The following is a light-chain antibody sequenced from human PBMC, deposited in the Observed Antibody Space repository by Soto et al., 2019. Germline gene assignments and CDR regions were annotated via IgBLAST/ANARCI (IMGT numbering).Light chain of an antibody. J-gene: IGLJ1*01. CDR2: STN. Sequence: QTVVTQEPSVSVAPGGTGTLTFGLSSGSRSTSYYPSWYQQTPGQAPRTLIYSTNPRSSGVPDRFSGSILGNKAALTITGAQADDESDYYCVLYMGSAIWVFGTGTKVTVL. CDR3: VLYMGSAIWV. V-gene: IGLV8-61*01. CDR1: SGSRSTSYY.